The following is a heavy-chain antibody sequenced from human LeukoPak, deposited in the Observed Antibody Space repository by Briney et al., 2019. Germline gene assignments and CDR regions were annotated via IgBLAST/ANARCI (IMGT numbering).Heavy chain of an antibody. CDR1: GFTFSSYW. J-gene: IGHJ4*02. CDR2: INSDGSIT. CDR3: ARVRATFSPHFDN. V-gene: IGHV3-74*01. Sequence: QPGGSLRLSCAASGFTFSSYWMHWVRQAPGKGLMRVSRINSDGSITNYADSVKGRFTISRDNAKNTLYLQMNSLRAEDTAVYYCARVRATFSPHFDNWGQGTLVTVSS. D-gene: IGHD5-12*01.